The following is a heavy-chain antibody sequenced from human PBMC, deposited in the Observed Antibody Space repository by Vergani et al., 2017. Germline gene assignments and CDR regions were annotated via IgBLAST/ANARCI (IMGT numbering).Heavy chain of an antibody. Sequence: QVQLVESGGGVVQPGRSLRLSCAASGFTFSSYGMHWVRLAPGKGLEWVAVIWYDGSNKYYADSVKGRFTISRDNSKNTLYLQMNSLRAEDTAVYYCARDPHSSSSRWYFDLWGRGTLVTVSS. CDR3: ARDPHSSSSRWYFDL. J-gene: IGHJ2*01. D-gene: IGHD6-6*01. CDR1: GFTFSSYG. V-gene: IGHV3-33*01. CDR2: IWYDGSNK.